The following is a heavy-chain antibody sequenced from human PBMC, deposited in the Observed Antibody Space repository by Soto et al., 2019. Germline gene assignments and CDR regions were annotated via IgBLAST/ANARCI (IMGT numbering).Heavy chain of an antibody. CDR3: ARVVSSPSNLDY. Sequence: QVQLQESGPGLVKPSETLSLTCTVSGGSVGSVSYYWSWIRQPPGKGLEWIAYIYYTGSTNYNPSLKSRVTISADTSKNQFSLRLNSVTAADTAVYYCARVVSSPSNLDYWGQGTLVTVSS. CDR1: GGSVGSVSYY. J-gene: IGHJ4*02. CDR2: IYYTGST. V-gene: IGHV4-61*01. D-gene: IGHD6-13*01.